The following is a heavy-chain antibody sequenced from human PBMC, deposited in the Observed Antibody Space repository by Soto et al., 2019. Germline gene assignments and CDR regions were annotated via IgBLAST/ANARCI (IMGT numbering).Heavy chain of an antibody. Sequence: PSETLSLTCTVPGGSISRYYWSWIRQPAGKGLEWIGRINISGRTNYNPSLKSRVTMSVDTSKNQFSLKMSSVTAADTAIYYCARDVGTTPWDYHYGMDVWGQGTTVTVS. D-gene: IGHD1-26*01. CDR2: INISGRT. J-gene: IGHJ6*02. V-gene: IGHV4-4*07. CDR3: ARDVGTTPWDYHYGMDV. CDR1: GGSISRYY.